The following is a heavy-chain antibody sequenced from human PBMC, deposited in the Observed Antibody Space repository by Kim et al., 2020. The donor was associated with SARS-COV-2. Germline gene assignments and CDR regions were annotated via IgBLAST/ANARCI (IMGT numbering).Heavy chain of an antibody. V-gene: IGHV3-30*18. CDR1: GFTFSSYG. Sequence: GGSLRLSCAASGFTFSSYGMHWVRQAPGKGLEWVAVISYDGSNKYYADSVKGRFTISRDNSKNTLYLQMNSLRAEDTAVYYCAKAALIVVVTAVDYWGQGTLVTVSS. J-gene: IGHJ4*02. CDR3: AKAALIVVVTAVDY. CDR2: ISYDGSNK. D-gene: IGHD2-21*02.